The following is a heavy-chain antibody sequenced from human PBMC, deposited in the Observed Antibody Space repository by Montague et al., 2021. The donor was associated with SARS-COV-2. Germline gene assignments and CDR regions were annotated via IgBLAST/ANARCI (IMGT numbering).Heavy chain of an antibody. D-gene: IGHD3-22*01. V-gene: IGHV4-34*01. J-gene: IGHJ4*03. CDR2: INHRGST. CDR1: DGSFSDYY. CDR3: ARGRQHFNMIVVVTTGGEHCLGV. Sequence: SETLSLTCAVYDGSFSDYYWTWIRQPPGKGLEWIGEINHRGSTNYNPSLKSRVTISVDTSKNQFSLKLTSVTAADTAMYYCARGRQHFNMIVVVTTGGEHCLGVWGQGTLVTVSS.